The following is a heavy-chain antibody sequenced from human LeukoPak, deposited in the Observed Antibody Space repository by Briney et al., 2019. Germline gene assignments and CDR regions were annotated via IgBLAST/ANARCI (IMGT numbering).Heavy chain of an antibody. CDR1: GGSFSGYY. V-gene: IGHV4-34*01. J-gene: IGHJ4*02. D-gene: IGHD4-17*01. CDR2: INHSGST. CDR3: ARIPGKSVYGDYAPYFDY. Sequence: PSETLSLTCAVYGGSFSGYYWSWIRQPPGKGLEWIGEINHSGSTNYNPSLKSRVTISVDTSKNQFSLKLSSVTAADTAVYYCARIPGKSVYGDYAPYFDYWGQGTLVTVSS.